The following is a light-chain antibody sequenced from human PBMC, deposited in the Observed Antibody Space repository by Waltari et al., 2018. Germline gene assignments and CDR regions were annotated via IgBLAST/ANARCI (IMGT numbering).Light chain of an antibody. CDR2: DVT. CDR1: SNDVGGYTY. J-gene: IGLJ3*02. V-gene: IGLV2-14*03. Sequence: QSALTQPASMSGSPGPSITLSCTGTSNDVGGYTYVTWFQQHPGNVPKILIYDVTKRPSGISNRFSGSKSGNTAFLTISGLQADDEADYYCHSYTSTTTFVFGGGTKLTVL. CDR3: HSYTSTTTFV.